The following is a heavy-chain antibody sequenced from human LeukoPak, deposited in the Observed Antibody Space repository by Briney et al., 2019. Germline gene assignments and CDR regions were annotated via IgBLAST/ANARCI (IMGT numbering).Heavy chain of an antibody. J-gene: IGHJ5*02. Sequence: SETLSLTCAVYGGSFSGYYWSWIRQTPGKGLEWIWEINHSGSTNYNPSLKSRVTISVDTSKNQFSLKLSSVTAADTAVYYCARVGTRYSSSWYRWFDPWGQGTLVTVSS. D-gene: IGHD6-13*01. V-gene: IGHV4-34*01. CDR3: ARVGTRYSSSWYRWFDP. CDR2: INHSGST. CDR1: GGSFSGYY.